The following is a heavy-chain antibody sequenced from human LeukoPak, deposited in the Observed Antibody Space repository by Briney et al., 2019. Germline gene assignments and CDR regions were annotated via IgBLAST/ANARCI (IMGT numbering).Heavy chain of an antibody. CDR3: ARVRRTSIVVVPAAIGKGVEYFDY. J-gene: IGHJ4*02. CDR2: IYYSGST. Sequence: SETLSLTCTVSGGSISSYYWSWIRQPPGEGLEWIGYIYYSGSTNYNPSLKSRVTISVDTSKNQFSLKLSSVTAADTAVYYCARVRRTSIVVVPAAIGKGVEYFDYWGQGTLVTVSS. V-gene: IGHV4-59*01. CDR1: GGSISSYY. D-gene: IGHD2-2*01.